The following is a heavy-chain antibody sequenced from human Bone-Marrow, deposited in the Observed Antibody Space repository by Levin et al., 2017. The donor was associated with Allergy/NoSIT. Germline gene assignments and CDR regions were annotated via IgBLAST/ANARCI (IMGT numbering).Heavy chain of an antibody. D-gene: IGHD6-13*01. V-gene: IGHV5-51*01. CDR2: IYPDDSDT. CDR1: GYSFTGYW. Sequence: KVSGYSFTGYWIGWVRQMPGKGLEWMGIIYPDDSDTRYSPSFHGQVTISVDRSISTAYLQWSSLKASDTAMYYCARSWSSSPSGAFDNWGQGTMVAVSS. J-gene: IGHJ3*02. CDR3: ARSWSSSPSGAFDN.